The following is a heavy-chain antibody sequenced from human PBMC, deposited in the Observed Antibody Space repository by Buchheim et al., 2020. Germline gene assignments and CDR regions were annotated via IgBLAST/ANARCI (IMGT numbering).Heavy chain of an antibody. D-gene: IGHD6-19*01. CDR3: AKYSTGWYTSNFDS. Sequence: EVQLLESGGGLVQSGGSLRLSCAASGFTFSSYAMSWVRQAPGKGLEGISAMSGSADSTFYADSVKGRFTISRDNSRNKLYLQMNSLRVEDTAVYYCAKYSTGWYTSNFDSWGQGTL. CDR2: MSGSADST. V-gene: IGHV3-23*01. CDR1: GFTFSSYA. J-gene: IGHJ4*02.